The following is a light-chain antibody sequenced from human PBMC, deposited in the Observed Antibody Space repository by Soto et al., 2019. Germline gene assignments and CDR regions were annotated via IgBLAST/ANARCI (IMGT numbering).Light chain of an antibody. J-gene: IGLJ1*01. CDR2: EVS. Sequence: QSVLTQPPSVSGSPGQSVTISCSGTSSDVGSYNRVSWYQQPPGTAPKLMIYEVSNRPSGVPDRFSGSKSGNTASLTISGLQAEDEADYYCSSFTSSSTYVFGTGTTVTVL. V-gene: IGLV2-18*02. CDR3: SSFTSSSTYV. CDR1: SSDVGSYNR.